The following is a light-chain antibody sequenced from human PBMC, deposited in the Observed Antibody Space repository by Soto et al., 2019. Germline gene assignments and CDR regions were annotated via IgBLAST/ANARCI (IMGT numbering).Light chain of an antibody. CDR3: QQYNSYWT. Sequence: DIQMTQSPSTLSASVGDRVTITCRASQSISSWVAWYQQKPGKAPKLLIYDASSLESGVPSRFSGSGSGTEFTLTISSLQPDAFATYYCQQYNSYWTFGQGTKVEIK. J-gene: IGKJ1*01. CDR2: DAS. CDR1: QSISSW. V-gene: IGKV1-5*01.